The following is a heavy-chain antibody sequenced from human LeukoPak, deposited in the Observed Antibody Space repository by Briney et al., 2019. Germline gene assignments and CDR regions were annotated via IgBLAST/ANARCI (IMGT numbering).Heavy chain of an antibody. CDR1: GYTFTSYG. CDR3: ARAEITMIDHFDY. J-gene: IGHJ4*02. D-gene: IGHD3-22*01. V-gene: IGHV1-18*01. Sequence: ASVKVSCKASGYTFTSYGISWVRQAPGQGLEWMGWISAYNGNTNYAQKFQGRVTITTDESTSTAYMELSSLRSDDTAVYYCARAEITMIDHFDYWGQGTLVTVSS. CDR2: ISAYNGNT.